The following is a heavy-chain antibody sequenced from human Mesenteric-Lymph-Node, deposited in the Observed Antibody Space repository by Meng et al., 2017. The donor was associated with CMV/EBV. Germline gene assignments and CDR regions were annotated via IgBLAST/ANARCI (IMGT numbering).Heavy chain of an antibody. D-gene: IGHD1-26*01. CDR3: ARDVTIQIRGHDYYYGMDV. Sequence: GGSLRLSCAASGFTFSSYSMNWVRQAPGKGLEWVANIKRDGSEIYYVDSVKGRFTTSRDNPKNSLYLQMNSLRAEDTAVYYCARDVTIQIRGHDYYYGMDVWGQGTTVTVSS. V-gene: IGHV3-7*01. CDR1: GFTFSSYS. J-gene: IGHJ6*02. CDR2: IKRDGSEI.